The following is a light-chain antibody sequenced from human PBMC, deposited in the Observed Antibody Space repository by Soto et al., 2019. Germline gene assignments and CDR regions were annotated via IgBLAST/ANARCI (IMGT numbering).Light chain of an antibody. V-gene: IGLV1-40*01. CDR3: PSYDSSLSANYV. CDR1: RSNIGAGYD. Sequence: QSVLTQPPSVSGAPGQRVTISGTGSRSNIGAGYDVPWYQQLPGTAPKLLIHGNSNRPSGVPDRFSGSQSGTSASLAITVLQAEDEADYYCPSYDSSLSANYVFGTGTKLTVL. CDR2: GNS. J-gene: IGLJ1*01.